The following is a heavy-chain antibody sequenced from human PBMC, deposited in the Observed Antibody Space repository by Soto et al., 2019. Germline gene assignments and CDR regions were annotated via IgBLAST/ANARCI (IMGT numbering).Heavy chain of an antibody. CDR3: ASNQDFYDSSGYYY. Sequence: XXTLSLPFAVSGGSIRSSNWWSWVRQPPGKGLEWIGEIYHSGSTNYNPSLKSRATISVDKSKNQFSLKLNSVTDADTAVYYCASNQDFYDSSGYYYWGQGTLVTVSS. D-gene: IGHD3-22*01. J-gene: IGHJ4*02. CDR1: GGSIRSSNW. CDR2: IYHSGST. V-gene: IGHV4-4*02.